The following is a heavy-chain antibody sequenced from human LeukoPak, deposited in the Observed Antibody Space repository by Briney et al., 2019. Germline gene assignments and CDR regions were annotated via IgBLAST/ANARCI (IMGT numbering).Heavy chain of an antibody. V-gene: IGHV3-20*04. Sequence: GGSLRLSCAASGFMFDDYGMSWVRQAPGKGLEWVSGISWNGGSTGYADSVKGRFTISRDNAKNSLHLQMNSLRAEDTAFFYCARAARSSGSYYNGAFDIWGQGTMVTVSS. D-gene: IGHD3-10*01. CDR2: ISWNGGST. J-gene: IGHJ3*02. CDR1: GFMFDDYG. CDR3: ARAARSSGSYYNGAFDI.